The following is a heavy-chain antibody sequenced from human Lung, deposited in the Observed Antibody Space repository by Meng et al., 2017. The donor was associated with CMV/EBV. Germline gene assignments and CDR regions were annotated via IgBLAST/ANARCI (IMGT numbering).Heavy chain of an antibody. CDR1: GFTFSDAW. CDR2: VKSETDGGTR. J-gene: IGHJ4*02. Sequence: AGSLRLSCAASGFTFSDAWMSWVRQAPGKGLEWVGRVKSETDGGTRDYAAPVKNRFTISKDDSKNTVYLQMTNLKAEDTAIYYCTTDWRWGQGALVTVSS. CDR3: TTDWR. V-gene: IGHV3-15*01.